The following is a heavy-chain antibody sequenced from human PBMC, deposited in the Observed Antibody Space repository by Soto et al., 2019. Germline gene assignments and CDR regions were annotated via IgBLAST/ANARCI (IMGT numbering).Heavy chain of an antibody. J-gene: IGHJ6*02. D-gene: IGHD3-10*02. CDR1: GFTFSSYG. CDR3: ARTKDMFYYYGMDV. V-gene: IGHV3-33*01. CDR2: IWYDGSNK. Sequence: QVQLVESGGGVVQPGRSLRLSCAASGFTFSSYGMHWVRQAPGKGLEWVAVIWYDGSNKYYADSVKGRFTISRDNSKNTLYLQMNSLRAEDTAVYYCARTKDMFYYYGMDVWGQGPTVTVSS.